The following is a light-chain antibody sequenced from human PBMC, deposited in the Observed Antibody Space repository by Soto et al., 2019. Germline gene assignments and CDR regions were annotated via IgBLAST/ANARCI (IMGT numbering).Light chain of an antibody. Sequence: EIVMTQSPATLSVSPGERATLSCRASQSVSANLAWYQQKPGQAPRLLIYGASIRATGIPARFSGSGSGTEFTLTISSLQSEDFAVYYCHKYNNWTRTFGQGTKVYIK. J-gene: IGKJ1*01. CDR3: HKYNNWTRT. CDR2: GAS. CDR1: QSVSAN. V-gene: IGKV3-15*01.